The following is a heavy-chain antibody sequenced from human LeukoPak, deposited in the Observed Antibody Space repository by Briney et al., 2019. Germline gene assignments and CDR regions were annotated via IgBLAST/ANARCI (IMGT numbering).Heavy chain of an antibody. CDR2: INPSGGST. D-gene: IGHD3-3*01. CDR1: GYTFTSYY. V-gene: IGHV1-46*01. J-gene: IGHJ3*02. Sequence: ASVNVSCKASGYTFTSYYMHWVRQAPGQGLEWMGIINPSGGSTSYAQKFQGRVTMTRDTSTSTVYMELSSLRSEDTAVYYCARASTAHYDFWTTLKPPDAFDIWDQGTMVTVSS. CDR3: ARASTAHYDFWTTLKPPDAFDI.